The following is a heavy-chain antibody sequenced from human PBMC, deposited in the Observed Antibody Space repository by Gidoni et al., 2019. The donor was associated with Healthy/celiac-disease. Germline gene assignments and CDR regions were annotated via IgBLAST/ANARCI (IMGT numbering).Heavy chain of an antibody. V-gene: IGHV1-69*01. CDR3: ASLGDSSGWGHGFDY. CDR1: GGTFSSYA. Sequence: QVQLVQSGAEVKKPGSSVKVSCKASGGTFSSYAIIWVRQAPGQGLEWMGGISPIFGTANYAPKFQGRVTITADESTSTAYMELSSLRSEDTAVYYCASLGDSSGWGHGFDYWGQGTLVTVSS. D-gene: IGHD6-19*01. J-gene: IGHJ4*02. CDR2: ISPIFGTA.